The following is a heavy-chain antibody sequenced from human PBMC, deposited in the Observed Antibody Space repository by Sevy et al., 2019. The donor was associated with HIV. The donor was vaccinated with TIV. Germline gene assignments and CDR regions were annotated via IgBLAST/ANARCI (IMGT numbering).Heavy chain of an antibody. CDR1: GGTFSSYA. CDR3: ARGEGSSSWPFYYYYYMDV. Sequence: ASVKVSGKASGGTFSSYAISWVRQAPGQGLEWMGGIIPIFGTANYAQKFQGRVTITADESTSTAYMELSSLRSEDTAVYYCARGEGSSSWPFYYYYYMDVWGKGTTVTVSS. J-gene: IGHJ6*03. CDR2: IIPIFGTA. V-gene: IGHV1-69*13. D-gene: IGHD6-13*01.